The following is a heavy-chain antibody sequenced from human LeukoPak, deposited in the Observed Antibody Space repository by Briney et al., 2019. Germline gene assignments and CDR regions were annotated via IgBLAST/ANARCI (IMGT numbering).Heavy chain of an antibody. J-gene: IGHJ4*02. V-gene: IGHV1-46*01. CDR3: AREHSEGWSSDD. CDR2: ITPSSGPT. CDR1: GYIFTSNH. Sequence: ASVKGSSKASGYIFTSNHMHWVRQAPVHGLDWMGIITPSSGPTRYAQNFQGRVSMTRDTSTRTVYMDLASLRSEDTAVYYCAREHSEGWSSDDWGQATPVTAS. D-gene: IGHD6-19*01.